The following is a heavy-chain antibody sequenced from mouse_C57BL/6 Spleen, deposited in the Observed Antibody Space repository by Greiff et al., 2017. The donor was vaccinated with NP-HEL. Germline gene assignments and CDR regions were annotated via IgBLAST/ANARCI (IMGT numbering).Heavy chain of an antibody. D-gene: IGHD2-4*01. Sequence: QVQLQQPGAELVKPGASVKLSCKASGYTFTSYWMHWVKQRPGQGLEWIGMIHPNSGSTNYNEKFKSKATLTVDKSSSTAYMQLSSLTSEDSAVYYCARAGDYGGYYFDYWGQGTTLTVSS. J-gene: IGHJ2*01. CDR3: ARAGDYGGYYFDY. V-gene: IGHV1-64*01. CDR1: GYTFTSYW. CDR2: IHPNSGST.